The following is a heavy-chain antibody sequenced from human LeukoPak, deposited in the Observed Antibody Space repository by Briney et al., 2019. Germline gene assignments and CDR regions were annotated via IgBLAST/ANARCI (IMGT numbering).Heavy chain of an antibody. V-gene: IGHV5-51*01. Sequence: GESLQISCKGSGYSFTSYWIGWVRQVPGKGLEWMGIIYPGDSDTRYSPSFQGQVTISADKSISTAYLQWSSLKASDTAMYYCARLTPHLEWFYYFDYWGQGTLVTVSS. CDR2: IYPGDSDT. J-gene: IGHJ4*02. CDR1: GYSFTSYW. CDR3: ARLTPHLEWFYYFDY. D-gene: IGHD3-3*01.